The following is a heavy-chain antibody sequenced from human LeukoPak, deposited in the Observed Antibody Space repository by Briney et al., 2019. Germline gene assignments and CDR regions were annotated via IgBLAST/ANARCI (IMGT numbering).Heavy chain of an antibody. Sequence: PSETLSLTCAVSGYSISSVYYWGWIRQPPGKGLEWIGSIHHSGSTDYNPSLKSRVTISIDMSKNQFSLKLSYVTAADTAVYYCARLGYCSSTSCYPDYWGQGTLVTVSS. J-gene: IGHJ4*02. CDR1: GYSISSVYY. CDR3: ARLGYCSSTSCYPDY. D-gene: IGHD2-2*01. V-gene: IGHV4-38-2*01. CDR2: IHHSGST.